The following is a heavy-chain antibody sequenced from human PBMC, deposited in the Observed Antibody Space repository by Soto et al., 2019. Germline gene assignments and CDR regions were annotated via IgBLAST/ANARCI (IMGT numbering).Heavy chain of an antibody. CDR1: GGTFSSYA. CDR2: IIPIFGTA. D-gene: IGHD3-3*01. CDR3: ASWGYYDFWSCYSPRSIMDV. V-gene: IGHV1-69*01. Sequence: QVQLVQSGAEVKKPGSSVKVSCKASGGTFSSYAISWVRQAPGQGLEWMGGIIPIFGTANYAQKFQGRVTITADESTSTAYMELSSLRSEDTAVYYCASWGYYDFWSCYSPRSIMDVWGQGTTVTVSS. J-gene: IGHJ6*02.